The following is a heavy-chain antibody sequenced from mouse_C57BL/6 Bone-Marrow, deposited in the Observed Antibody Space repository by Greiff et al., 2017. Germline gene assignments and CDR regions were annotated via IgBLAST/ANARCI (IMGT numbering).Heavy chain of an antibody. CDR1: GFTFSSYA. CDR2: ISSGGDYI. J-gene: IGHJ3*01. D-gene: IGHD3-2*02. Sequence: EVMLVESGEGLVKPGGSLKLSCAASGFTFSSYAMSWVRQTPEKRLEWVAYISSGGDYIYYADTVKGRFTISRDNARNTLYLQMSSLKSEDTAMYYCTRVNSSGYAAYWGQGTLVTVSA. CDR3: TRVNSSGYAAY. V-gene: IGHV5-9-1*02.